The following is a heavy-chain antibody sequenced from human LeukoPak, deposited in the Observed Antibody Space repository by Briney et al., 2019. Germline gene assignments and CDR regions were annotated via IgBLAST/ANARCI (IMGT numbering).Heavy chain of an antibody. Sequence: PSETLSLTCTVSGGSISSYYWGWIRQPPGKGLEWIGYIYYSGSTNYNPSLKSRVTISVDTSKNQFSLKLSSVTAADTAVYYCARAAFWSGYLDRNYYYYYYMDVWGKGTTVTVSS. D-gene: IGHD3-3*01. J-gene: IGHJ6*03. CDR3: ARAAFWSGYLDRNYYYYYYMDV. CDR2: IYYSGST. CDR1: GGSISSYY. V-gene: IGHV4-59*01.